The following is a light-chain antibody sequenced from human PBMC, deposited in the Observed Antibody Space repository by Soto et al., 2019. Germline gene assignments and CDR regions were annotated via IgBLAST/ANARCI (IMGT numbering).Light chain of an antibody. Sequence: EIVFTQSPCTLSLSPGERATLSCRASQSVSNNYLAWYQQKPGQAPRLLIYGASNRATGIPDRFSGSGSGTDFTLTISRLEPEDFAVYYCQQYSSSGTFGQGTKVDIK. J-gene: IGKJ1*01. CDR1: QSVSNNY. CDR2: GAS. CDR3: QQYSSSGT. V-gene: IGKV3-20*01.